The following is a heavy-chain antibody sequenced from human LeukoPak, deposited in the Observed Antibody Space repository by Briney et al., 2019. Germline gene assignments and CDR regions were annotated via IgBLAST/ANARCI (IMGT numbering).Heavy chain of an antibody. Sequence: GGSLRLSCAASGFTFSSYAMSWVRQAPGKGLEWVSAISGSGGSTYYADSVKGRFTISRDNSKNTLYLQMNSLRAEDTAVYYCARDWYYYDSSGYYHGLFDYWGQGTLVTVSS. CDR2: ISGSGGST. J-gene: IGHJ4*02. CDR1: GFTFSSYA. V-gene: IGHV3-23*01. CDR3: ARDWYYYDSSGYYHGLFDY. D-gene: IGHD3-22*01.